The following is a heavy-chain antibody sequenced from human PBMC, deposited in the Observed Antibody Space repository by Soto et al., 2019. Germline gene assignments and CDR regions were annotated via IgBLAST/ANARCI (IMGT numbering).Heavy chain of an antibody. D-gene: IGHD2-8*01. CDR3: ARDSYCTNGVCYTPYDY. Sequence: GGSLRLSCAASGFTFSSYSMNWVRQAPGKGLEWVSSISSSSSYIYYADSVKGRFTISRDNAKNSLYLQMNSLRAEDTAVYYCARDSYCTNGVCYTPYDYWGQGTLVTVSS. V-gene: IGHV3-21*01. CDR1: GFTFSSYS. CDR2: ISSSSSYI. J-gene: IGHJ4*02.